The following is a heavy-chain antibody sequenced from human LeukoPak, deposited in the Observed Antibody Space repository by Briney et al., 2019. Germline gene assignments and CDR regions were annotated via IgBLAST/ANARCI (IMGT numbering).Heavy chain of an antibody. V-gene: IGHV3-30-3*01. J-gene: IGHJ4*02. CDR1: GFTFSNYA. Sequence: GGSLRLSCAASGFTFSNYAMHWVRQAPGKGLEWVAVISYDGSNKYYADSVKGRFTISRDNSKNTLYLQMNSLRAEDTAVYYCARVGSRSYYFDYWGQGTLVTVSS. CDR2: ISYDGSNK. CDR3: ARVGSRSYYFDY.